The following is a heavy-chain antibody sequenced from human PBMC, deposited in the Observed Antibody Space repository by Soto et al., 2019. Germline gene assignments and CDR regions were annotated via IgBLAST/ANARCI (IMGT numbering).Heavy chain of an antibody. CDR3: ARSEWLLSSLFDY. D-gene: IGHD3-3*01. V-gene: IGHV4-61*01. J-gene: IGHJ4*02. CDR2: IYYSGST. CDR1: GGSVSSGRYY. Sequence: PSETLSLTCTVSGGSVSSGRYYWSWIRQPPGKGLEWIGYIYYSGSTNYNPSLKSRVTISVDTSKNQFSLKPSSVTAADTAVYYCARSEWLLSSLFDYWGQGTLVTVSS.